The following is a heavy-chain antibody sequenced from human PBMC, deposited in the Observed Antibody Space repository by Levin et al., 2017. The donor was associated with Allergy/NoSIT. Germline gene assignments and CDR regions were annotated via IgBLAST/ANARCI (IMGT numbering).Heavy chain of an antibody. V-gene: IGHV4-59*01. J-gene: IGHJ6*02. CDR1: GGSISSYY. Sequence: SQTLSLTCSVSGGSISSYYWSWIRQPPGKGLEWIGYIYYTGSTKYNPSLKSRVTISVDTSKNQFSLKLSSVTAADTAVYYCARDKGSWYRSGGMDVWGQGTTVTVSS. CDR2: IYYTGST. CDR3: ARDKGSWYRSGGMDV. D-gene: IGHD6-13*01.